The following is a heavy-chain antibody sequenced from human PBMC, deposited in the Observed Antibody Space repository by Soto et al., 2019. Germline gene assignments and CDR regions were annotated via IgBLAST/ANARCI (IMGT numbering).Heavy chain of an antibody. D-gene: IGHD6-19*01. J-gene: IGHJ4*02. CDR1: GFTFSSFA. CDR2: IWFDGSNK. V-gene: IGHV3-33*01. CDR3: ARAPFSSGWFYFDH. Sequence: QVQLVESGGGVVQPGRSLRLSCEASGFTFSSFAMHWVRQAPGKGLEWVAVIWFDGSNKDYGDSVKGRFTISRDNSRNTLYLQMNSLRVEDTAVYYCARAPFSSGWFYFDHWGQGSLVTVSS.